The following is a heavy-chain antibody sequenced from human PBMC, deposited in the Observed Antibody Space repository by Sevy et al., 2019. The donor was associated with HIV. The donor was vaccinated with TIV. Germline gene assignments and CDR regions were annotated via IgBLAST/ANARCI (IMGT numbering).Heavy chain of an antibody. CDR1: GFAFTNYYA. Sequence: GGSLRLSCAASGFAFTNYYAMHWVRQAPGKGLEWVALISYDGSSKYYADSVKGRFTISRDNFKNTLYLQMNSLTTEDTAVYYCARPRANYVDHYFFYAMDVWGQGTTVTVSS. V-gene: IGHV3-30-3*01. D-gene: IGHD4-17*01. J-gene: IGHJ6*02. CDR2: ISYDGSSK. CDR3: ARPRANYVDHYFFYAMDV.